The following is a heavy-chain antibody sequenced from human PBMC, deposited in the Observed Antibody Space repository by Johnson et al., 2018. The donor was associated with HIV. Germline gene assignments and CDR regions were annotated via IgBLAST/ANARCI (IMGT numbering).Heavy chain of an antibody. Sequence: QVQLVESWGGVVQPGRSLRLSCAASGFTFSSYGMHWVRQAPGKGLEWVAVISYDGSNKYYADSVKGRFTISGDNSKNTLYLQMNSLRAEDTAVYYCARDRRKYDDSSGYPDYDAFDIWGQGTMVTVSS. CDR3: ARDRRKYDDSSGYPDYDAFDI. V-gene: IGHV3-30*03. J-gene: IGHJ3*02. CDR1: GFTFSSYG. D-gene: IGHD3-22*01. CDR2: ISYDGSNK.